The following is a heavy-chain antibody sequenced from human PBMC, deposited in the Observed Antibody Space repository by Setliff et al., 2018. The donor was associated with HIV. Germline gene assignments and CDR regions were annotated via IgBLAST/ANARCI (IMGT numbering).Heavy chain of an antibody. CDR2: ILPIFNKV. CDR1: GGSFSSYA. V-gene: IGHV1-69*04. D-gene: IGHD3-22*01. J-gene: IGHJ5*02. CDR3: ARDNVDSDSRTYLHH. Sequence: SVKVSCKASGGSFSSYALHWVRQAPGQGLERMGNILPIFNKVNYAQKFRGRVTITADKSTSTAYMELSSLTSDDAAVYFCARDNVDSDSRTYLHHWGQGTLVTVSS.